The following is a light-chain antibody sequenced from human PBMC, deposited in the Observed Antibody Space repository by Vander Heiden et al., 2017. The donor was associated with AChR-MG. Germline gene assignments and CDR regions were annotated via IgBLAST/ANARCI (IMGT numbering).Light chain of an antibody. Sequence: SYELTQSLSESVAMGQTARITCGGNNIGSKNVHWYQQKPGQAPVLVIYRDFHRPSGIPERFSGSNSGNTATLTISRAQAGDEADYYCQVWDSSTVFGGGTKLTVI. CDR2: RDF. CDR3: QVWDSSTV. J-gene: IGLJ3*02. CDR1: NIGSKN. V-gene: IGLV3-9*01.